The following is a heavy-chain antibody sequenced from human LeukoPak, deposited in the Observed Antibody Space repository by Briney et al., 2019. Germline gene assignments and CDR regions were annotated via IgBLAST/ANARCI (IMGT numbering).Heavy chain of an antibody. CDR3: ARGGYDFWSGLSTTNWFDP. CDR2: IYYSGST. Sequence: PSEXLSLTCTVSGGSISSYYWSWIRQPPGKGLEWIGYIYYSGSTNYNPSLTSRVTISVDTSKNQFSLKLSSVTAADTAVYYCARGGYDFWSGLSTTNWFDPWGQGTLVTVSS. CDR1: GGSISSYY. D-gene: IGHD3-3*01. J-gene: IGHJ5*02. V-gene: IGHV4-59*01.